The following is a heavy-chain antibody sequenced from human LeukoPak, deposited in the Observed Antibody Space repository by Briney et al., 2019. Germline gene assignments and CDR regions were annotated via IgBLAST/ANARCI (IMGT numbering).Heavy chain of an antibody. Sequence: GGPLSLSCAASGFTFCSYSMNWVPQAPGKGLERVSSISSSNSYIYYADSVKGRFTISRDNAKKSLYLQMNSLRAEDTAVYYCARLGSGFLFAYWGQGTLVTVPS. CDR2: ISSSNSYI. V-gene: IGHV3-21*01. D-gene: IGHD3-22*01. J-gene: IGHJ4*02. CDR3: ARLGSGFLFAY. CDR1: GFTFCSYS.